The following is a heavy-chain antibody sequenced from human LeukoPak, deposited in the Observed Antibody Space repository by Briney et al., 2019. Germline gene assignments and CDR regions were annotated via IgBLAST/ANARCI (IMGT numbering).Heavy chain of an antibody. CDR1: GGSFSYYY. D-gene: IGHD4-17*01. V-gene: IGHV4-59*05. Sequence: SETLSLTCTVSGGSFSYYYWSWIRQPPGKGLEWIGSIYYSGSTYYNPSLKSRVTISVDTSKNQFSLKLSSVTAADTAVYYCAMVRAVTKNYYYYYGMDVWGQGTTVTVSS. CDR3: AMVRAVTKNYYYYYGMDV. J-gene: IGHJ6*02. CDR2: IYYSGST.